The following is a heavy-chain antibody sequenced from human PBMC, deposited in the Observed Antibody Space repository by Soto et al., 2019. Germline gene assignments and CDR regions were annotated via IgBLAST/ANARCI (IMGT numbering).Heavy chain of an antibody. Sequence: SETLSLTCTVSGGSISSGGYYWSWIRQHPGKGLEWIGYIYYSGSTYYNPSLKSRVTISVDTSKNQFSLKLSSVTAADTAVYYCARVRGYCSGGSCYHNWFDPWGQGTLVTVSS. CDR2: IYYSGST. D-gene: IGHD2-15*01. V-gene: IGHV4-31*03. J-gene: IGHJ5*02. CDR1: GGSISSGGYY. CDR3: ARVRGYCSGGSCYHNWFDP.